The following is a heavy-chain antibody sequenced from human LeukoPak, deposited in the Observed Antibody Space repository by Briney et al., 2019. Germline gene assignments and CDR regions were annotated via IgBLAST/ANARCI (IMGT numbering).Heavy chain of an antibody. CDR2: IKSKTDGGTT. J-gene: IGHJ4*02. D-gene: IGHD3-10*01. CDR1: GFTFSNAW. Sequence: GGSLRLSCAASGFTFSNAWMSWVRQAPGKGLEWVGRIKSKTDGGTTDYAAPVKGRFTISRDDSKNTLYLQMNSLKTEDTAVYYCTTDSIGSGSSPFDYWGQGTLVTVSS. CDR3: TTDSIGSGSSPFDY. V-gene: IGHV3-15*01.